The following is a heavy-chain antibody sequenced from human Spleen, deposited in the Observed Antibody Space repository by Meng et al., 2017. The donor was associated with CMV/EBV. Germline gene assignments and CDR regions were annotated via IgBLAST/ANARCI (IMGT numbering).Heavy chain of an antibody. CDR1: RSTFITYW. CDR3: ATQVDSSSLDFGL. V-gene: IGHV5-51*01. J-gene: IGHJ2*01. CDR2: IHPSDSDT. Sequence: CKGSRSTFITYWIAGLRRKPGKGPEWMGIIHPSDSDTRYSPSFQGQVTFSVDNSISTAYLRWRSLKVSDTAMYYCATQVDSSSLDFGLWGRGSLVTVSS. D-gene: IGHD2-2*01.